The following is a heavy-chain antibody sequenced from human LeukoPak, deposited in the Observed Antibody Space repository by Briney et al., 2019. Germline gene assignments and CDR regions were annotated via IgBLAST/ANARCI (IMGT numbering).Heavy chain of an antibody. CDR3: AKGAGGFSYYNWFDP. V-gene: IGHV4-39*07. D-gene: IGHD5-18*01. Sequence: SETLSLTCTVSGGSISSSSYYWGWIRQPPGKGLEWIGRIYTSGSTNYNPSLKSRVTMSVDTSKNQFSLKLASVTAADTAIYYCAKGAGGFSYYNWFDPWGQGTLVTVSS. J-gene: IGHJ5*02. CDR2: IYTSGST. CDR1: GGSISSSSYY.